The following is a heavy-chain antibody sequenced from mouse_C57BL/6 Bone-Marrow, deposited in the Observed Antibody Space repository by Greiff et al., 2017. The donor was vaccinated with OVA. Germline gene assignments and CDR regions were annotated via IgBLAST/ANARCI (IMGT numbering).Heavy chain of an antibody. Sequence: QVQLQQPGAELVKPGASVKMSCKASGYTFTSYWITWVKQRPGQGLEWIGDIYPGSGSTNYNEKFKSKATLTVDTSSSTAYMQLSSLTSEDSAVYYCARPGSSYPYWYFDVWGTGTTVTVSS. CDR1: GYTFTSYW. CDR2: IYPGSGST. J-gene: IGHJ1*03. D-gene: IGHD1-1*01. V-gene: IGHV1-55*01. CDR3: ARPGSSYPYWYFDV.